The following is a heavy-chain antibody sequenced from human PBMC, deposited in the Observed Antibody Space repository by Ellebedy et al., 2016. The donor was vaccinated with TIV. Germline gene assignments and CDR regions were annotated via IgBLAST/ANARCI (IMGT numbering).Heavy chain of an antibody. J-gene: IGHJ5*02. CDR3: ARRVTMVRRVRHSNWFDP. CDR2: IYHSGST. D-gene: IGHD3-10*01. Sequence: GSLRLSXTVSGYSISSGYYWSWIRQPPGKGLEWIGYIYHSGSTNYNPSLKSRVTISVDTSKNQFSLKLSSVTAADTAVYYCARRVTMVRRVRHSNWFDPWGQGTLVTVSS. V-gene: IGHV4-38-2*02. CDR1: GYSISSGYY.